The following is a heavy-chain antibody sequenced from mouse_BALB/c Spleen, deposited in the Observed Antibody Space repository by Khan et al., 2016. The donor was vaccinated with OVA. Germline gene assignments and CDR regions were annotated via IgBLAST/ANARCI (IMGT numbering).Heavy chain of an antibody. Sequence: QVQLVQSGPELKKPGETVKISCKASGYTFTNYVMNWVKQSPGKGVKWMGWINTYTREPTYADDFKGRLAFSLETSASTAYLQINSLKNNDTATYFCARFRGAYWVQGTTLTVSS. CDR1: GYTFTNYV. CDR3: ARFRGAY. V-gene: IGHV9-3-1*01. J-gene: IGHJ2*01. CDR2: INTYTREP.